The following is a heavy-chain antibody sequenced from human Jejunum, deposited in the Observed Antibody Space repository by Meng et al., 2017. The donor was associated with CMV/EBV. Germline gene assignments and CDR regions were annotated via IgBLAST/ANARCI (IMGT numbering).Heavy chain of an antibody. CDR2: MNYDGSSR. CDR3: VREGHHGGDPFDF. CDR1: GFTFSSYW. D-gene: IGHD2-21*02. J-gene: IGHJ4*02. V-gene: IGHV3-74*01. Sequence: AASGFTFSSYWMHWVRQAPGKGLVWVSRMNYDGSSRSYADSVKGRFTISRDNTKNTLFLQMSSLRVEDTALYYCVREGHHGGDPFDFWGQGTLVTVSS.